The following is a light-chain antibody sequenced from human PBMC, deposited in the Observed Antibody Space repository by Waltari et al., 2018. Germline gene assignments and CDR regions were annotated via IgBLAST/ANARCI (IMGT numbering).Light chain of an antibody. CDR3: QQSYTTPFT. Sequence: DIRMTQSPSSLSASVGDRVTITCRASGSIDTYLNWYQHKPGKAPEPLIYAASILQGGVPSRFTGSGTGTYFTLTINSLQPEDFATYYCQQSYTTPFTFGPGTKVD. CDR1: GSIDTY. J-gene: IGKJ3*01. V-gene: IGKV1-39*01. CDR2: AAS.